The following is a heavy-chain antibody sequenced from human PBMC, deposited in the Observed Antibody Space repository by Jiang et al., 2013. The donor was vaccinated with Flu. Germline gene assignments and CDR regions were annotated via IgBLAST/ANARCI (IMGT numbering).Heavy chain of an antibody. J-gene: IGHJ4*02. D-gene: IGHD1-14*01. CDR2: LSSDESNI. V-gene: IGHV3-30*04. Sequence: VQLLESGGGVVQPGRSLRLSCAASGFTLSGRAMHWVRQAPGKGLEWVAVLSSDESNIFYSDSVKGRFTISRDLSKNTLFLQMNSLRPEDTAVYFCARGSFGSASFDSWGQGALVT. CDR1: GFTLSGRA. CDR3: ARGSFGSASFDS.